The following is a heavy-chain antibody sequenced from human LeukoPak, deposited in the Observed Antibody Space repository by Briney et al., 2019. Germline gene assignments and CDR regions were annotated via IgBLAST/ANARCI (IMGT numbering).Heavy chain of an antibody. Sequence: SETLSLTCAVYGVSFSGYYWSWIRQPPGKGLEWIGEINHSGSTNYNPSLKSRVTISADTSKNQFSLKLSSVTAADTAVYYCARDTSIAARQLYYGMDVWGQGTTVTVSS. CDR2: INHSGST. V-gene: IGHV4-34*01. D-gene: IGHD6-6*01. CDR3: ARDTSIAARQLYYGMDV. J-gene: IGHJ6*02. CDR1: GVSFSGYY.